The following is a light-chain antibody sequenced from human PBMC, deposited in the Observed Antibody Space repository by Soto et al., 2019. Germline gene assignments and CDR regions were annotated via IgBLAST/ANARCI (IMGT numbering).Light chain of an antibody. V-gene: IGLV1-44*01. CDR1: SSNIGSTS. CDR2: SNN. CDR3: SSYTSSTTSVV. Sequence: QSVLTQPPSASGTPGQRVTISCSGSSSNIGSTSVYWYQQLPGTAPKLLIYSNNRRPSGVPDRLSGSKSGTSASLAISGLQSEDEADYYCSSYTSSTTSVVFGGGTKLTVL. J-gene: IGLJ2*01.